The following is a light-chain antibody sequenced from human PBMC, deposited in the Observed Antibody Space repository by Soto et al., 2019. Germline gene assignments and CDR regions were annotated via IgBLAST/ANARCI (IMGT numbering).Light chain of an antibody. CDR2: GAS. CDR3: QHYNNWPRT. V-gene: IGKV3-15*01. CDR1: QSVSSN. Sequence: EIVMTQXPATLSVSPGERATLSCRASQSVSSNLAWYQQKPGQAPRLLIYGASTRATGIPARFSGSGSGTEFTLTISSLQSEDFAVYYCQHYNNWPRTFGQGTKVEIK. J-gene: IGKJ1*01.